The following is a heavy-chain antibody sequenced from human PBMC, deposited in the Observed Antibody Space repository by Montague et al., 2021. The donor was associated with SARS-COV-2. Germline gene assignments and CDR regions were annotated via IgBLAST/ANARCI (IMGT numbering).Heavy chain of an antibody. CDR2: ISSNGSTI. J-gene: IGHJ3*02. CDR3: ARVRHSYGYLSAFDI. V-gene: IGHV3-11*01. D-gene: IGHD5-18*01. CDR1: GLTFSDYY. Sequence: SLRLSCAASGLTFSDYYMSWIRQAPGKGLEWVSYISSNGSTIYYADSVKGRFTISRDNAKNSLYLQMNSLRAEDTAVYYCARVRHSYGYLSAFDIWGQGTMVTVSS.